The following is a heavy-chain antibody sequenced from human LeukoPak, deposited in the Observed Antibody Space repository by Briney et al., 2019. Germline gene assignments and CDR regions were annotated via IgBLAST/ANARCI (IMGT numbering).Heavy chain of an antibody. J-gene: IGHJ5*02. CDR2: IRSKPNIYAT. V-gene: IGHV3-73*01. D-gene: IGHD5-18*01. CDR1: GFTFSGSA. Sequence: GGSLRLSCAASGFTFSGSALHWVRQPPGKGLEWLGRIRSKPNIYATAYAASVKGGFTISRDDSKNTTYLQMSGLKTEDTAVYYCTQTVDTALVDFFDPWGQGTLVTVSS. CDR3: TQTVDTALVDFFDP.